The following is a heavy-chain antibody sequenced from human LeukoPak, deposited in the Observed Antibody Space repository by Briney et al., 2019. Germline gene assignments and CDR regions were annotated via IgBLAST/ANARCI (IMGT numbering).Heavy chain of an antibody. V-gene: IGHV1-18*01. Sequence: GASVKVSCKASGLTFSNYGITWVRQAPGRGLEWVGWISAYDGNTNYAQKFQGRVTMTTDTSTSTAHMELRSLRYDDTAVYYCARDGRFAAYEPDYWGQGTLVTVSS. CDR2: ISAYDGNT. J-gene: IGHJ4*02. CDR1: GLTFSNYG. D-gene: IGHD1-26*01. CDR3: ARDGRFAAYEPDY.